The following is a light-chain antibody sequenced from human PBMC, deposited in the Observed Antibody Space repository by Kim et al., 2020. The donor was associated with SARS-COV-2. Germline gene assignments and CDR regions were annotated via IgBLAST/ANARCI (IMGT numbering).Light chain of an antibody. J-gene: IGLJ3*02. CDR3: CSYAGSSTFEV. Sequence: QSALTQPASVSGSPGQSITISCTGTSSDVGSYNLVSWYQQHPGKAPKLMIYEVSKRPSGVSNRFSGSKSDNTASLTISGLQAEDEADYYCCSYAGSSTFEVFGGGTQLTVL. CDR1: SSDVGSYNL. V-gene: IGLV2-23*02. CDR2: EVS.